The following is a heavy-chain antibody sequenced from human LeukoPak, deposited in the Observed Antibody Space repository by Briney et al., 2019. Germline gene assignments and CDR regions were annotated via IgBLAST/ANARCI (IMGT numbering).Heavy chain of an antibody. Sequence: SETLSLTCTVSGGSISNYYWNWIRQPPGKGMEWIGYIYYTGSTNYNPSLKSRVTMSVDTSKNQFSLKLNSVTAADTAVYYCARVGSGYSYGPFDYWGQGTLVTVSS. CDR2: IYYTGST. J-gene: IGHJ4*02. CDR3: ARVGSGYSYGPFDY. D-gene: IGHD5-18*01. CDR1: GGSISNYY. V-gene: IGHV4-59*12.